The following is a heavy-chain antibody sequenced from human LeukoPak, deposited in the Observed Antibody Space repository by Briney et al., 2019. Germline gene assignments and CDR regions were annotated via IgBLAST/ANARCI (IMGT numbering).Heavy chain of an antibody. CDR1: GGSFSGHY. J-gene: IGHJ4*02. CDR2: INHSGNT. V-gene: IGHV4-34*01. CDR3: ARARGAVAIDY. Sequence: NPSETLSLTRAVYGGSFSGHYWSWIRQPPGKGLEWIGEINHSGNTNYNPSLKSRVTLSVDTSKNQFSLKLSSVTAADRAVYYCARARGAVAIDYWGQGTLVTVSS. D-gene: IGHD6-19*01.